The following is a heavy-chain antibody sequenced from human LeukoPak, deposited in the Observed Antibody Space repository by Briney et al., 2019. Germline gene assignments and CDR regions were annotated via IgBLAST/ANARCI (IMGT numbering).Heavy chain of an antibody. J-gene: IGHJ4*02. CDR3: ARDLDYGSGSFSN. CDR1: GYAFTDFY. CDR2: INPNSGGT. Sequence: GASVTVSFTASGYAFTDFYIDWVRQAPGQGLEWMGWINPNSGGTTYAQKFQGRVTMTTDTSLSTAYLELNGPRSDDTAVYYCARDLDYGSGSFSNWGQGAIVTVSS. D-gene: IGHD3-10*01. V-gene: IGHV1-2*02.